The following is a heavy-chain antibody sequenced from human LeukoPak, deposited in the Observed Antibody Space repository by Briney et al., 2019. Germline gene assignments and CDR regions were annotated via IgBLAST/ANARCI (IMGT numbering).Heavy chain of an antibody. D-gene: IGHD4-17*01. V-gene: IGHV1-69*06. CDR2: IMPMFGKA. CDR3: ARGPSRYGDTRAHPVGFDY. CDR1: GGTFSSYD. Sequence: SVKVSCKASGGTFSSYDISWVRQAPGQGPEWMGGIMPMFGKANYAQKFQGRVTTTADKATSTAYMELSRLRSDDTAVYYCARGPSRYGDTRAHPVGFDYWGQGTLVTVSS. J-gene: IGHJ4*02.